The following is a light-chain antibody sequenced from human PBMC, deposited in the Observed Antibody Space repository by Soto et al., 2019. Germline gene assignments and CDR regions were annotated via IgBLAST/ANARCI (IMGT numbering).Light chain of an antibody. J-gene: IGLJ2*01. CDR1: SNDVGGCNY. Sequence: QSALTQPPSASGSPGQSVTISCTGTSNDVGGCNYVSWDPQLPGKVPKFMIFEVSWRPPGVPHRFSGSKSGNTASLTVSGLQAEDEADNYCSSYAGSNNSVIGGGTKLTVL. V-gene: IGLV2-8*01. CDR3: SSYAGSNNSV. CDR2: EVS.